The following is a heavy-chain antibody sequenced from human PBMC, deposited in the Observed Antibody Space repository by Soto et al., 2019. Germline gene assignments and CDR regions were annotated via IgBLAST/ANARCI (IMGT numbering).Heavy chain of an antibody. CDR1: GFTFSLYP. V-gene: IGHV3-48*02. D-gene: IGHD2-2*01. CDR2: ISPSNSSI. Sequence: GGSLRLSCAASGFTFSLYPMNWVRQAPGKGLEWLSYISPSNSSIYYADSVKGRFTISRDNAKNSLDLQMNGLRDDDTAVYYCARVGRGFCSSTRCYTDGFDLWGQGTMVTVSS. CDR3: ARVGRGFCSSTRCYTDGFDL. J-gene: IGHJ3*01.